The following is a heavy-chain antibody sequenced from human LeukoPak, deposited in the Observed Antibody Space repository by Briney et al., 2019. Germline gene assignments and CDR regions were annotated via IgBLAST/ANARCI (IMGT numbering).Heavy chain of an antibody. CDR2: IYPVDSDI. Sequence: GASLQISCKASGFSFTFTKNWIGWVRQVPGKGLEWMGIIYPVDSDIRYNPSFQGQVTISVDKSISTTYLQWSSLKASDTAIYYCARHLATVTASRQYYYYGMDVWGQGTTVTVSS. CDR3: ARHLATVTASRQYYYYGMDV. J-gene: IGHJ6*02. D-gene: IGHD4-17*01. V-gene: IGHV5-51*01. CDR1: GFSFTFTKNW.